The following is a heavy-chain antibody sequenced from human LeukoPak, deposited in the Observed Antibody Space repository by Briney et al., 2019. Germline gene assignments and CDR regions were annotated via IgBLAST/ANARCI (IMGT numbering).Heavy chain of an antibody. CDR3: ARAGNTRFDY. D-gene: IGHD2/OR15-2a*01. CDR1: GGSISSYY. Sequence: SETLPLTCTVSGGSISSYYWSWIRQPPGKGLEWIGEINHSGSTNYNPSLKSRVTISVDTSKNQFSLKLSSVTAADTAVYYCARAGNTRFDYWGQGTLVTVSS. J-gene: IGHJ4*02. CDR2: INHSGST. V-gene: IGHV4-34*01.